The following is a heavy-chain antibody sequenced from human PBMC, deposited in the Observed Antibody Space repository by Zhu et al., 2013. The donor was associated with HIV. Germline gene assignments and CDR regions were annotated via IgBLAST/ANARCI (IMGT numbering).Heavy chain of an antibody. CDR3: ARDRTTVTTDYYYYGMDV. Sequence: QVQLVQSGAEVKKPGSSVKVSCKASGGTFSSYAISWVRQAPGQGLEWMGGIIPIFGTANYAQKFQGRVTITADKSTSTAYMELSSLRSEDTAVYYCARDRTTVTTDYYYYGMDVWGQGTTVTVSS. J-gene: IGHJ6*02. V-gene: IGHV1-69*06. CDR2: IIPIFGTA. D-gene: IGHD4-4*01. CDR1: GGTFSSYA.